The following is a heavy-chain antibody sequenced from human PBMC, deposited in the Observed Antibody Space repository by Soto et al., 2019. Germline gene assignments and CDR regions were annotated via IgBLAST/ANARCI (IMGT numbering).Heavy chain of an antibody. D-gene: IGHD4-4*01. Sequence: EVQLVESGGGLVQPGGSLRLSCAASGFTFSSYEMNWVRQAPGKGLEGVSYISSSGSTIYYADSVKGRFTISRDNAKNSLYLQMNSLRAEDTAVYYCARAPYSSYYYYYGMDVWGQGTTVTVSS. CDR2: ISSSGSTI. V-gene: IGHV3-48*03. J-gene: IGHJ6*02. CDR1: GFTFSSYE. CDR3: ARAPYSSYYYYYGMDV.